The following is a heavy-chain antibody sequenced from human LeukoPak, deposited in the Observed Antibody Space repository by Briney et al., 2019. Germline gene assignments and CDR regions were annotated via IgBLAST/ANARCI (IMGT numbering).Heavy chain of an antibody. J-gene: IGHJ4*02. CDR1: GYSIGSGYY. V-gene: IGHV4-38-2*02. D-gene: IGHD3-3*01. Sequence: PSETLSLTCTVSGYSIGSGYYWGWIRQPPGKGLEWIGSIYHSGSTYYNPSLKSRVTISVDTSKNQFSLKLSSGTAADTAVYYCARGSDFWSGYFCLFDYWGQGTLVTVSA. CDR2: IYHSGST. CDR3: ARGSDFWSGYFCLFDY.